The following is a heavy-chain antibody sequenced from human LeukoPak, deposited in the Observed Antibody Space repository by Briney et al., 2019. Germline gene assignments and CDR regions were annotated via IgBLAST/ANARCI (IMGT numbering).Heavy chain of an antibody. V-gene: IGHV3-15*01. Sequence: GGSLRLSCAGAGFTFSNAWMSWVRQPPGKGLEWVGRIKNKASGGTIDYPAAVKGRFTSTRDDSKTMALLQMTSLKAEDTPMYYCVTGLVFDIWGQGTMVTVSS. CDR1: GFTFSNAW. CDR2: IKNKASGGTI. CDR3: VTGLVFDI. J-gene: IGHJ3*02.